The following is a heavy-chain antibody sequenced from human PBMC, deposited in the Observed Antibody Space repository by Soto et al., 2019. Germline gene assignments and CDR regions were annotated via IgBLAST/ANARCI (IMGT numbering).Heavy chain of an antibody. Sequence: PSETLSLTCTVSGDSVTRNDVYWSWIRHHPGKGLEWLGYIFYRGITHYNPSLKSRISMSVDTSKNQFSLSLSSVTAAGTAVYYCARALGSSPLSFWGQGTLVTVSS. J-gene: IGHJ1*01. CDR3: ARALGSSPLSF. CDR1: GDSVTRNDVY. V-gene: IGHV4-31*03. D-gene: IGHD6-6*01. CDR2: IFYRGIT.